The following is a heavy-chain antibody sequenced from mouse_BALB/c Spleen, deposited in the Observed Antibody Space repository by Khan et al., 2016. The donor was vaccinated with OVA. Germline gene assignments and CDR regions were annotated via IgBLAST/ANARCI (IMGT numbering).Heavy chain of an antibody. V-gene: IGHV1-18*01. Sequence: EVQLQESGPELVKPGASVKISCKTSGYTFTENTLHWVKQSHGKSLEWIGVINPKNGVTSYNQKFKGKVTLTVDKSSSTAYMEFRSLTSEDSAVYYWERDARRYWGKGTSVTVSS. CDR3: ERDARRY. CDR1: GYTFTENT. J-gene: IGHJ4*01. CDR2: INPKNGVT.